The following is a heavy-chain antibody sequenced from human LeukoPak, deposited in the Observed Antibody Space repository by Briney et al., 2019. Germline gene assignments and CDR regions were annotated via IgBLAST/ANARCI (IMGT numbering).Heavy chain of an antibody. Sequence: PSETLSLTCTVPGGSISSYYWSWIRQPPGKGLEWIGYIYYSGSTNYNPSLKSRVNISVDTSKNQFSLKLSSVTAADTAVYYCASEASSDDAFDIWGQGTMVTVSS. V-gene: IGHV4-59*01. J-gene: IGHJ3*02. CDR2: IYYSGST. CDR1: GGSISSYY. CDR3: ASEASSDDAFDI.